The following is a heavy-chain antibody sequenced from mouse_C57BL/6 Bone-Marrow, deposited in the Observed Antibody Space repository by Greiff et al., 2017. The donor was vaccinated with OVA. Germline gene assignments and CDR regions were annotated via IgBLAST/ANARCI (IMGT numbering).Heavy chain of an antibody. CDR1: GYTFTSYW. V-gene: IGHV1-53*01. CDR3: ASFIYYGNHWYFDV. J-gene: IGHJ1*03. D-gene: IGHD2-1*01. CDR2: INPSNGGT. Sequence: QVQLQQPGTELVKPGASVKLSCKASGYTFTSYWMHWVKQRPGQGLEWIGNINPSNGGTNYNEKVKSKATLTVYKSSSTAYMQLSILTSEDSAVYYCASFIYYGNHWYFDVWGTGTTVTVSS.